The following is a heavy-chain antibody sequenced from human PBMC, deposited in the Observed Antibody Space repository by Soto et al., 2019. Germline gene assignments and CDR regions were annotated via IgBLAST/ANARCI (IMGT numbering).Heavy chain of an antibody. J-gene: IGHJ6*02. CDR1: GFTFSSYG. CDR3: AKFPEGRPQPVRSYYYGMDV. D-gene: IGHD6-13*01. V-gene: IGHV3-30*18. CDR2: ISYDGSNK. Sequence: QVQLVESGGGVVQPGRSLRLSCAASGFTFSSYGMHWVRQAPGKGLEWVAVISYDGSNKYYADSVKGRFTISRDNSKNTLYLQMNSLRAEDTAVYYCAKFPEGRPQPVRSYYYGMDVWGQGTTVTVSS.